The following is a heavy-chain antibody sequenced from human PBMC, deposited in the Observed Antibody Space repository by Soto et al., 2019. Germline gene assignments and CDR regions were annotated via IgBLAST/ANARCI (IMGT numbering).Heavy chain of an antibody. V-gene: IGHV4-34*01. Sequence: QVQLQQWGAGLLKPSETLSLTCAVYGGSFSGYYWSWIRQPPGKGLEWLGEINHSGSTNYNPSLKSRVTTAEATSKDQFSLKLSSVTAADTAVYYCARDRRLITMVRGVSLWFDPWGQGTLVTVSS. CDR1: GGSFSGYY. CDR3: ARDRRLITMVRGVSLWFDP. D-gene: IGHD3-10*01. CDR2: INHSGST. J-gene: IGHJ5*02.